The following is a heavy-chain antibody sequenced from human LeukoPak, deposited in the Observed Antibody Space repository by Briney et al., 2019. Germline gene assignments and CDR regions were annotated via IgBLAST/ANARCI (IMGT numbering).Heavy chain of an antibody. CDR1: GGSISSCS. J-gene: IGHJ2*01. V-gene: IGHV4-4*07. CDR2: FYTSGTT. Sequence: SETLSLTCSVSGGSISSCSWNWIRQPAGKGLEWIGRFYTSGTTNYNPSLKSRVTMSIDTSKNQVSLKMRSVTAADTAVYYCARTVVTLDWYFDLWGRGTLVSVSS. D-gene: IGHD4-23*01. CDR3: ARTVVTLDWYFDL.